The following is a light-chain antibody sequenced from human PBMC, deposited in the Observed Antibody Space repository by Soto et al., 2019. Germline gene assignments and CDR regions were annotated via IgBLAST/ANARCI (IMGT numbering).Light chain of an antibody. Sequence: EIVMTQSPATLSLSPGERATLSCRSSESVSTNLAWYQQKAGQAPRLLIYGASTRATGIPARFSGSGSGTEFTLTISSLQSEDFALYYCQHYAGGSRITFGQGTRLEIK. CDR3: QHYAGGSRIT. J-gene: IGKJ5*01. V-gene: IGKV3-15*01. CDR1: ESVSTN. CDR2: GAS.